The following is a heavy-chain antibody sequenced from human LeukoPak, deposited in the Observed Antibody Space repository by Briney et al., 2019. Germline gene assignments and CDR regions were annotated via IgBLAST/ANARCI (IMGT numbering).Heavy chain of an antibody. Sequence: SETLSLTCTVSGGSISSSSYYWGWIRQPPGKGLEWIGNIYYSGSTYYNPSLKSGSTYYNPSLKSRVTISVDTSKNQFCLKLSSVTAADTAIYYCARGAASGFSTGWYFDLWGRGTLVTVSS. J-gene: IGHJ2*01. D-gene: IGHD3/OR15-3a*01. CDR1: GGSISSSSYY. V-gene: IGHV4-39*01. CDR3: ARGAASGFSTGWYFDL. CDR2: IYYSGSTYYNPSLKSGST.